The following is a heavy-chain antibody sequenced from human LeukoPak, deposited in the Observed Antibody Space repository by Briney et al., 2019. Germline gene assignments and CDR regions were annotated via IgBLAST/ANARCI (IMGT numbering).Heavy chain of an antibody. CDR2: FDPENAEI. V-gene: IGHV1-24*01. CDR1: ENTLRELP. J-gene: IGHJ4*02. D-gene: IGHD3-3*01. Sequence: GASVKVSCKLFENTLRELPIQWVRQAGGKGLEWMAGFDPENAEIVYAQKFQGRVTMTEDTSTNTAYMELTSLTSHDTALYYCATRGSDCWSGFDYWGQGTQVTVSS. CDR3: ATRGSDCWSGFDY.